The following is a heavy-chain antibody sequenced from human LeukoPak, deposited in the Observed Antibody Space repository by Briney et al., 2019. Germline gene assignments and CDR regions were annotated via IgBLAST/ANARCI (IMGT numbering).Heavy chain of an antibody. J-gene: IGHJ3*02. CDR3: ARDLFGYDFDAFDI. Sequence: GGSLRLSCAASGFTVSINYMSWVRHAPGKGLEWVSVIYSGGSTYYADSVKGRFTISRDNSKNTLYLQMNSLRAEDTAVYYCARDLFGYDFDAFDIWGQGTMVTVSS. CDR2: IYSGGST. CDR1: GFTVSINY. V-gene: IGHV3-53*01. D-gene: IGHD2-2*01.